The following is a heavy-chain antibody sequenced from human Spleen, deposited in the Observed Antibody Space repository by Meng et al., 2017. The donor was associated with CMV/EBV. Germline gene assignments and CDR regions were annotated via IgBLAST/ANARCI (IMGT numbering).Heavy chain of an antibody. CDR1: GFTFSDYG. J-gene: IGHJ4*02. CDR3: ARGGWEVLRWGFDY. CDR2: IKHDGGEK. V-gene: IGHV3-7*01. D-gene: IGHD1-26*01. Sequence: GESLKISYAASGFTFSDYGMNWVRQAPGRGLEWVASIKHDGGEKYYVDSVRGRFTISRDNAKTSVYLQMNSLRAEDTAVYFCARGGWEVLRWGFDYWGQGTLVTVSS.